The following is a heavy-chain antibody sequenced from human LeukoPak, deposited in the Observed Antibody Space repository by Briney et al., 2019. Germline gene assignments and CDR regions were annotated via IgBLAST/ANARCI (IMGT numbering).Heavy chain of an antibody. Sequence: GGSLRLSCAASGFTFDDYGMSWVRQAPGKGLEWVSGINWNGGSTGYADSVKGRFTISRDNAKNSLYLQMNSLRAEDTALYYCARVESSSWSRAPHFDYWGQGTLVTVSS. CDR3: ARVESSSWSRAPHFDY. J-gene: IGHJ4*02. D-gene: IGHD6-13*01. CDR1: GFTFDDYG. CDR2: INWNGGST. V-gene: IGHV3-20*04.